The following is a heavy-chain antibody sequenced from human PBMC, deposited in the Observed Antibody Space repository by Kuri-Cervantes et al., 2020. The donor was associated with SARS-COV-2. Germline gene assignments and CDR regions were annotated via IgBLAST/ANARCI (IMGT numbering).Heavy chain of an antibody. CDR1: GFTFSSYD. J-gene: IGHJ6*02. V-gene: IGHV3-13*01. CDR3: ARDSTGWAGGTTHGYYYYLYGMDV. D-gene: IGHD1-1*01. Sequence: GESLKISCAASGFTFSSYDMHWVRQATGKGSEWVSAIGTAGDTYYPGSLEGRFTISRKNAKNSLYLQMNSLRAGDPAVYYCARDSTGWAGGTTHGYYYYLYGMDVWGQGTTVTVSS. CDR2: IGTAGDT.